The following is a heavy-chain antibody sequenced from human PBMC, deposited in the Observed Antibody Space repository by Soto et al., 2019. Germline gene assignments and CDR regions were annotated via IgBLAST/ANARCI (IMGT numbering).Heavy chain of an antibody. CDR1: GFTFNQYS. CDR3: VKDLFGMDV. V-gene: IGHV3-64D*06. CDR2: ISSNGGGT. J-gene: IGHJ6*02. Sequence: PGGSLRLSCSASGFTFNQYSMQWVRQSPGKGLQFVSTISSNGGGTDYTDSVKGRFTISRDNSKKTLYLQMSRLRPGDTAVYYCVKDLFGMDVWGQGTTVTVSS.